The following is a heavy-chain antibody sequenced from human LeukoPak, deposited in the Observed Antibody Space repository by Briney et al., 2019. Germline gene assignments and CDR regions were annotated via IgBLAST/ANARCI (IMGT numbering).Heavy chain of an antibody. CDR2: ISTSGGST. D-gene: IGHD3-16*01. CDR1: GFIFNQYC. CDR3: ARDPRGDFVWGHRFDY. V-gene: IGHV3-11*01. Sequence: KSGGSLRLSCGAPGFIFNQYCMGWVRRAPGMGPEWVSYISTSGGSTYYSASAKGRFTISRDNARNSLFLQLRRLTAEDTAVYYCARDPRGDFVWGHRFDYWGQGVLVTVSS. J-gene: IGHJ4*02.